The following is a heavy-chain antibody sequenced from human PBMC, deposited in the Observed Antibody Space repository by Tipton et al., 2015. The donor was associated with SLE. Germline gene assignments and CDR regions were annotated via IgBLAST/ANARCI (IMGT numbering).Heavy chain of an antibody. Sequence: SLRLSCAASGFTFSGYAMHWVRQAPGKGLEWVAVISYDGSNKYYADSVKGRFTISRDNSKNTLYLQMNSLRAEDTAVYYCASELGIGFDYWGQGTLVTVSS. J-gene: IGHJ4*02. CDR2: ISYDGSNK. CDR3: ASELGIGFDY. CDR1: GFTFSGYA. D-gene: IGHD7-27*01. V-gene: IGHV3-30*04.